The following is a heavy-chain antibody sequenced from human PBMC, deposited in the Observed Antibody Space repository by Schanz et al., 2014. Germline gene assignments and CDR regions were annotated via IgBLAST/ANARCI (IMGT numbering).Heavy chain of an antibody. J-gene: IGHJ5*02. V-gene: IGHV3-7*01. CDR3: ARGRARQLVHWFDP. D-gene: IGHD6-13*01. Sequence: VQVVESGGGVVQPGGSLRLSCAASGFTFSTYWMSWVRQAPGKGLEWVANIKQDEGERSYVDSVKGRFTISRDNARYSLYLEMNSLRAEDTAVYYCARGRARQLVHWFDPWGQGTLVTVSS. CDR1: GFTFSTYW. CDR2: IKQDEGER.